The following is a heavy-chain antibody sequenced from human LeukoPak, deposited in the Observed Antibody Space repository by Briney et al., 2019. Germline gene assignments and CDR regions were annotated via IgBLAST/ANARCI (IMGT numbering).Heavy chain of an antibody. V-gene: IGHV4-31*03. CDR2: IYYSGNT. CDR1: GGSISSGGYY. Sequence: SETLSLTCTVSGGSISSGGYYWSWIRQHPGKGLEWIGYIYYSGNTYYNPSLKSRVTISVDTFKNQFSLKVTSVTAADTAAYYCARARDCSGGTCYQFNWFDLWGQGTLVTVSS. D-gene: IGHD2-15*01. J-gene: IGHJ5*02. CDR3: ARARDCSGGTCYQFNWFDL.